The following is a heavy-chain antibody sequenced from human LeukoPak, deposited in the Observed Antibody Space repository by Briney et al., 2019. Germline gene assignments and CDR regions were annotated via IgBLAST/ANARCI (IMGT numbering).Heavy chain of an antibody. Sequence: GGSLRLSCAASRFTFSNYGMSWVRQAPGKGLEWVGRIKSKADGGTTAFAAPVKGRFTMSRDDSKNTLYLQMNSLKTEDTAMYYCTTGGLWYSGRVFWGQGTLVTVS. CDR1: RFTFSNYG. CDR2: IKSKADGGTT. V-gene: IGHV3-15*01. CDR3: TTGGLWYSGRVF. J-gene: IGHJ4*02. D-gene: IGHD3-10*01.